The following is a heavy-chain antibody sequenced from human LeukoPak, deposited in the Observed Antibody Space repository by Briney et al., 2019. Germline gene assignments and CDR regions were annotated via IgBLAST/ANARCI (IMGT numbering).Heavy chain of an antibody. CDR3: ARSTAVRYYYDSSGYYYHFDY. V-gene: IGHV4-34*01. CDR2: INHSGST. D-gene: IGHD3-22*01. CDR1: GGSFSGYY. Sequence: SETLSLTCAVYGGSFSGYYWSWIRQPPGKGLEWIGEINHSGSTNYNPSLKSRVTISVDTSKNQFSLKLSSVTAADTAVYYCARSTAVRYYYDSSGYYYHFDYWGQGTLVAVSS. J-gene: IGHJ4*02.